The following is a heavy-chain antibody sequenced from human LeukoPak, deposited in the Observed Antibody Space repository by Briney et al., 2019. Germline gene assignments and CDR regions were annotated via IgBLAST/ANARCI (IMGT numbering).Heavy chain of an antibody. CDR1: GFTFSSYS. J-gene: IGHJ4*02. CDR2: ISGSGGTT. Sequence: GGSLRLSCAASGFTFSSYSMTWVRQAPGKGLQWVSAISGSGGTTYYADSVTGRFTISRDSSKNTLYLQMNSLRVEDTAVYYCAKVLSGTYYFDSWGQGTLVTVAS. CDR3: AKVLSGTYYFDS. V-gene: IGHV3-23*01. D-gene: IGHD1-1*01.